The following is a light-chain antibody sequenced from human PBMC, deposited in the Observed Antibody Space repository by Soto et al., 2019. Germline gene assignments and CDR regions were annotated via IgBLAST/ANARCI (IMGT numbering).Light chain of an antibody. CDR3: EPDSRYSPWT. V-gene: IGKV1-5*01. CDR1: QSISDL. CDR2: DPS. J-gene: IGKJ1*01. Sequence: DIQMTQSPSTLSASVGDRVTITCRASQSISDLLAWYQQKPGKAPRLLIFDPSILEGGGPPRFTGGGSGADSTLTTSSLQPDDFVTYYCEPDSRYSPWTFGHGTKVEGK.